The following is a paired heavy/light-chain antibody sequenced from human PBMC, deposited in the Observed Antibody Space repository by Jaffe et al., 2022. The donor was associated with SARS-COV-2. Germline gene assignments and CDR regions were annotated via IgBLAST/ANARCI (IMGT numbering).Heavy chain of an antibody. Sequence: QVQLQESGPGLVKPSQTLSLTCTVSGGSISSGSYYWSWIRQPAGKGLEWIGRIYTSGSTNYNPSLKSRVTISVDTSKNQFSLKLSSVTAADTAVYYCARAFSSYYYDSSGWGANWFDPWGQGTLVTVSS. CDR3: ARAFSSYYYDSSGWGANWFDP. CDR1: GGSISSGSYY. J-gene: IGHJ5*02. CDR2: IYTSGST. V-gene: IGHV4-61*02. D-gene: IGHD3-22*01.
Light chain of an antibody. CDR1: ALPKQY. J-gene: IGLJ2*01. CDR3: QSADSSGTSDVV. V-gene: IGLV3-25*03. CDR2: KDS. Sequence: SYELTQPPSVSVSPGQTARITCSGDALPKQYAYWYQQKPGQAPVLVIYKDSERPSGIPERFSGSSSGTTVTLTISGVQAEDEADYYCQSADSSGTSDVVFGGGTKLTVL.